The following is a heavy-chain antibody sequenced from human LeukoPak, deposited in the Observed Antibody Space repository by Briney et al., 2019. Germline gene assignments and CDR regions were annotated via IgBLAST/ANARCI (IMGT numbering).Heavy chain of an antibody. CDR2: ISAYNGNT. D-gene: IGHD3-9*01. J-gene: IGHJ4*02. CDR1: GYSFNSYG. V-gene: IGHV1-18*01. Sequence: GASVKVSCKASGYSFNSYGISWVRQAPGQGLEWMGWISAYNGNTNYAQKFQDRVTMTTDTSTSTAYMELRSLRSDDTAVYYCARATDYDILTGYYAPLDYWGQGTLVTVSS. CDR3: ARATDYDILTGYYAPLDY.